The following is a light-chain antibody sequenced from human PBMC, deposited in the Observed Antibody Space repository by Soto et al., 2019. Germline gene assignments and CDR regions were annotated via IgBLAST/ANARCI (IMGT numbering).Light chain of an antibody. CDR1: SSDVGGYNY. V-gene: IGLV2-8*01. Sequence: QSVLTRPPSASGSPGQSVTISCTGTSSDVGGYNYVSWYQQHPGKAPKLMIYEVSKRPSGVPDRFSGSKSGNTASLTVSGLQAEDEDDYYCSSYEGSKGVFGNGTKVTVL. J-gene: IGLJ1*01. CDR2: EVS. CDR3: SSYEGSKGV.